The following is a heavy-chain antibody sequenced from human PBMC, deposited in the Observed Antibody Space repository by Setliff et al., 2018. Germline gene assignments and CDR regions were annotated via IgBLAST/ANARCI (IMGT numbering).Heavy chain of an antibody. D-gene: IGHD6-13*01. J-gene: IGHJ4*02. CDR1: GYTLSRHY. Sequence: ASVKVSCKATGYTLSRHYMHWARQAPGQGLEWMGIINPGGGSASLVDQFQGRVTMTRDTSTSTIYLELNSLTSDDTAVYYCARGGVAAAGRKGVFEYWGQGTLVTVSS. CDR2: INPGGGSA. V-gene: IGHV1-46*01. CDR3: ARGGVAAAGRKGVFEY.